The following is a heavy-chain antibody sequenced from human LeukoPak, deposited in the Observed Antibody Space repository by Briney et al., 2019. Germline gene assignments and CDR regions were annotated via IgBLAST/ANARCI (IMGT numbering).Heavy chain of an antibody. CDR2: INPSGRST. Sequence: ASVKVSCKASGYTFTNYYIHWVRQAPGQGLEWMGIINPSGRSTGSAQTLQGRVTMTRDTSTSTVYMGVSSLRSEDTAVYYCAREGLEGSFDYWGQGTLVTVSS. CDR1: GYTFTNYY. D-gene: IGHD1-1*01. CDR3: AREGLEGSFDY. V-gene: IGHV1-46*04. J-gene: IGHJ4*02.